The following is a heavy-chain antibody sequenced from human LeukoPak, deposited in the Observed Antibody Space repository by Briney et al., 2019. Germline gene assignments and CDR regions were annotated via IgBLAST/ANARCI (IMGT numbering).Heavy chain of an antibody. J-gene: IGHJ4*02. V-gene: IGHV4-4*07. CDR2: IYTSGST. Sequence: PSETLSLTCTVSRGSISGYYWSWMRQPAGQGLEWIGRIYTSGSTNYKPSLKSRVTMSVDTSKNQVSLKLSSVTAADTAVYYCARDSGSYNFDYWGQGTLVTVSS. CDR1: RGSISGYY. CDR3: ARDSGSYNFDY. D-gene: IGHD3-10*01.